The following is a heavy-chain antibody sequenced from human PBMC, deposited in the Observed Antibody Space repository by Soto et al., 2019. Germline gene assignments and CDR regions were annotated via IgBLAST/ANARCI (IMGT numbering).Heavy chain of an antibody. CDR3: TREQAKGGYYYYGMDV. V-gene: IGHV4-34*01. Sequence: SETLSLTCAVSGGSFSGYIWTWIRQTPGKGLQWIGQINHSGSSIYNPSLKNRVTISTMSNNKFSLELSSVTAADTAVYYCTREQAKGGYYYYGMDVWGQGTTVTIS. D-gene: IGHD1-26*01. J-gene: IGHJ6*02. CDR2: INHSGSS. CDR1: GGSFSGYI.